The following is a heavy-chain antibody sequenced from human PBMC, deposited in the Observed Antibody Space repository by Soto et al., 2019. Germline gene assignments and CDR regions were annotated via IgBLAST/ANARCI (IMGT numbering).Heavy chain of an antibody. V-gene: IGHV3-53*01. CDR1: GFSVSSKY. D-gene: IGHD3-9*01. Sequence: EVQLVESGGGMIQPGGSLRLSCAASGFSVSSKYMSWVRQAPGRGLVWVSVIYSGGITEYSDSVKGRFTISRDNSKNTVYLQMNSLRDEDTAVYYCARDGDIMTGAPGGDYWGQGTLVTVS. J-gene: IGHJ4*02. CDR2: IYSGGIT. CDR3: ARDGDIMTGAPGGDY.